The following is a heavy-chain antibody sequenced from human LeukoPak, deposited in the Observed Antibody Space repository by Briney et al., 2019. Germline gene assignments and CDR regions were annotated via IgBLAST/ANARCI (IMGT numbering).Heavy chain of an antibody. CDR2: IYPNGGGT. Sequence: ASVKVSCKASGYTFTDRYIHWVRQAPGQGLEWMGWIYPNGGGTTYAQKFQGRVTMTRDTSISTAYLEVSRLTYDDTAVYYCARHVPYRSVRGVAPFDYWGQGTLVTVSS. V-gene: IGHV1-2*02. J-gene: IGHJ4*02. D-gene: IGHD3-10*01. CDR3: ARHVPYRSVRGVAPFDY. CDR1: GYTFTDRY.